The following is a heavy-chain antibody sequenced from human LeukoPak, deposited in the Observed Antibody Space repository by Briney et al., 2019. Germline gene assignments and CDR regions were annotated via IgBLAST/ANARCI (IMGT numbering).Heavy chain of an antibody. CDR1: GFNVSNNY. J-gene: IGHJ4*02. CDR2: IKHDGSEK. CDR3: ARDRDYYNYFEY. V-gene: IGHV3-7*04. D-gene: IGHD3-10*01. Sequence: GGSLRLSCVASGFNVSNNYMSWVRQAPGKGLEWVANIKHDGSEKYYVDSVKGRFTISRDNAKNSLYLQMNSLRGEDTAVYYCARDRDYYNYFEYWGQGTLVTVSS.